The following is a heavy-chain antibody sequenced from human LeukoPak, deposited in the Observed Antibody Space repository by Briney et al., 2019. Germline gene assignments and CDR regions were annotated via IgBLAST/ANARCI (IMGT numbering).Heavy chain of an antibody. J-gene: IGHJ4*02. D-gene: IGHD2-2*02. V-gene: IGHV3-48*01. CDR3: AGYNCSSTTCYTGGFDY. Sequence: PGGSLRLSCAASGFTFSSYNLNWVRQAPGKGLEWLSYISSSSSTIYYVDSVKGRFTISRDNAKNSLYLQMNSLRAEDTAVYYCAGYNCSSTTCYTGGFDYWGQGTLVTVSS. CDR2: ISSSSSTI. CDR1: GFTFSSYN.